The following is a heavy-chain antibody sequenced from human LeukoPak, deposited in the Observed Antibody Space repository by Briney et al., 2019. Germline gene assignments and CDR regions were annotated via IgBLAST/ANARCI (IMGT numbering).Heavy chain of an antibody. J-gene: IGHJ4*02. D-gene: IGHD6-19*01. Sequence: GGSLRLSCAASGFTFSSYGMHWVRQAPGKGLVWVSRINTDGSSTSYADSVKGRFTISRDNSKNTLYLQMNSLRAEDTAVYYCARGDKMAGPFDYWGQGTLVTVSS. CDR3: ARGDKMAGPFDY. V-gene: IGHV3-74*01. CDR1: GFTFSSYG. CDR2: INTDGSST.